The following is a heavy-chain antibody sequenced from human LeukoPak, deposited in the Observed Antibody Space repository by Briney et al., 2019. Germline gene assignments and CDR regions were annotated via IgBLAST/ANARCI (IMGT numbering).Heavy chain of an antibody. CDR3: AKRYSSSWYYFDY. J-gene: IGHJ4*02. CDR2: ISGSGGRT. Sequence: GGSLRLSCAASGFTFSSYAMSWVRQAPGKGLEWVSAISGSGGRTYYADSVKGRFTISRDNSKDTLYLQMNSLRAEDTAVYYCAKRYSSSWYYFDYWGQGTLVTVSS. V-gene: IGHV3-23*01. D-gene: IGHD6-13*01. CDR1: GFTFSSYA.